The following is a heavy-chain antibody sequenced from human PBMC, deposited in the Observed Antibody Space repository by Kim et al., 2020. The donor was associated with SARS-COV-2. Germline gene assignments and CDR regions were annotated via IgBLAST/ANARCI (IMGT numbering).Heavy chain of an antibody. Sequence: ASVKVSCKASGYTFTSYDINWVRQATGQGLEWMGWMNPNSGYTGYAQKFQGRVTMTRNTSISTAYMELSSLRSEDTAVYYCARGHLKSIVVVIAPRPYYYYMDVWGKGTTVTVSS. J-gene: IGHJ6*03. V-gene: IGHV1-8*01. CDR2: MNPNSGYT. CDR3: ARGHLKSIVVVIAPRPYYYYMDV. D-gene: IGHD2-21*01. CDR1: GYTFTSYD.